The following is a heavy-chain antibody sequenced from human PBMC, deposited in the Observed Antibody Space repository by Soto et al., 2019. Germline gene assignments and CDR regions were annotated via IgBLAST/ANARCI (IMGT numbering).Heavy chain of an antibody. J-gene: IGHJ4*02. Sequence: QVQLQESGPGLVKPSETLSLTCTVSGGSRSIYYYSWIRQPPGKGLEWIGYIYYSGSTNYNPSLKSRVTISLDPSKNQFSLKLSSVTAADTAVYYWASGGAAAEDYWGQGTLVTVSS. CDR1: GGSRSIYY. CDR2: IYYSGST. V-gene: IGHV4-59*01. CDR3: ASGGAAAEDY. D-gene: IGHD6-13*01.